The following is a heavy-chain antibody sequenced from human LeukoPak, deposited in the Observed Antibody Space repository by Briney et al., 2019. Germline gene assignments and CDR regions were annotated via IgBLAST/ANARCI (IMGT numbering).Heavy chain of an antibody. V-gene: IGHV4-39*01. CDR3: ARRRGAWPFDY. J-gene: IGHJ4*02. Sequence: PSETLSLTCTVSGGSISSSSYYWGWIRQPPGKGLEWIGSIYYSGSTYYNPSLKSRVTISVDTSKNQCSLKLSSVTAADTAVYYCARRRGAWPFDYWGQGTLVTVSS. CDR1: GGSISSSSYY. D-gene: IGHD3-10*01. CDR2: IYYSGST.